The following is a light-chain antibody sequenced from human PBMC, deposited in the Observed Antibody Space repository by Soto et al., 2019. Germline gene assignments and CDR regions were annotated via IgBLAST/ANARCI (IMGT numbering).Light chain of an antibody. CDR2: GAS. CDR3: QQYGSSPHT. V-gene: IGKV3-20*01. Sequence: EIVLTQSPGTLSLSPGERATLSCRASQSVSSGYLAWYQQKPGQAPRLLIYGASSRATGIPDRFSGSGSGTDFTVSISRLEPEDFAVYYCQQYGSSPHTFGQGTKLEIK. CDR1: QSVSSGY. J-gene: IGKJ2*01.